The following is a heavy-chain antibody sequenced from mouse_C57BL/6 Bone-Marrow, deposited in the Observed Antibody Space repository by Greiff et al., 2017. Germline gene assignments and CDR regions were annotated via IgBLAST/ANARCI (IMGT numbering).Heavy chain of an antibody. CDR3: ARGDSDDNYAMDY. V-gene: IGHV1-39*01. Sequence: EVQLQQPGPERVKPGASGKISCKASGYSFTDYNMNWGKHSNGKSLEWIGVINPNYGTTSYNQKFKGKATLTVDQSSSTAYMQLNSLTAEDSADYYCARGDSDDNYAMDYWGQGTSVTVSS. J-gene: IGHJ4*01. CDR1: GYSFTDYN. D-gene: IGHD2-12*01. CDR2: INPNYGTT.